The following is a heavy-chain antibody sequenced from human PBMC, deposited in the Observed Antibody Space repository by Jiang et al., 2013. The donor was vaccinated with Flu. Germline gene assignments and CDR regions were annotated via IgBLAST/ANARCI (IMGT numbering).Heavy chain of an antibody. CDR3: AKDRGSGTYENWFDP. D-gene: IGHD3-10*01. CDR1: EFTFRDFA. J-gene: IGHJ5*02. CDR2: ITAGGDKT. V-gene: IGHV3-23*01. Sequence: VQLLESGGGLVQPGGSLRLSCAASEFTFRDFAMNWVRQAPGKGLEWVSTITAGGDKTYYADSVKGRFTISRDNSKNTLYLQMISLRDDDTAVYYCAKDRGSGTYENWFDPWGQGTLVIVSS.